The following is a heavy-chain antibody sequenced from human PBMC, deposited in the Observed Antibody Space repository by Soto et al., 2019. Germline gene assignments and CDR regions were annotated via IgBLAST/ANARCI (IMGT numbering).Heavy chain of an antibody. D-gene: IGHD2-2*01. CDR3: ARVDSRGYCGSTSCYRSEAFDI. CDR1: GGSISSYY. Sequence: SETLSLTCTVSGGSISSYYWSWIRQPPGKGLEWIGYIYYSGSTNYNPSLKSRVTISVDTSKNQFSLKLSSVTAADTAVYYCARVDSRGYCGSTSCYRSEAFDIWGQGTMVTVSS. CDR2: IYYSGST. J-gene: IGHJ3*02. V-gene: IGHV4-59*01.